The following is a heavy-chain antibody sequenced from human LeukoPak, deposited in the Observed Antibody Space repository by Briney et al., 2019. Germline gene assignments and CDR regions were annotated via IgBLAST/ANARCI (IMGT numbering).Heavy chain of an antibody. D-gene: IGHD6-6*01. Sequence: SETLSLTCTVSGGSISSGSYYWSWIRQPAGKGLEWIGRIYTSGSTNYNPSLKSRVTISVDTSKNQFSLKLSSVTAADTAVYYCARDRELVHKTEENAFDIWGQGTMVTVSS. CDR2: IYTSGST. V-gene: IGHV4-61*02. J-gene: IGHJ3*02. CDR3: ARDRELVHKTEENAFDI. CDR1: GGSISSGSYY.